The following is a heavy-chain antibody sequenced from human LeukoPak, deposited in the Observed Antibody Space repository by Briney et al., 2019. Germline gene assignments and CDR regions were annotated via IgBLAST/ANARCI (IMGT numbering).Heavy chain of an antibody. CDR1: GYTFTSYG. Sequence: ASVKVSCKASGYTFTSYGISWVRQAPGQGLEWMGWISAYNGNTNYAQKLQGRVTMTTDTSKSTAYMELRSLRSDDTAVYYCARVVLDYYDSSGYQGAVDYWGQGTLVTVSS. J-gene: IGHJ4*02. CDR2: ISAYNGNT. D-gene: IGHD3-22*01. V-gene: IGHV1-18*01. CDR3: ARVVLDYYDSSGYQGAVDY.